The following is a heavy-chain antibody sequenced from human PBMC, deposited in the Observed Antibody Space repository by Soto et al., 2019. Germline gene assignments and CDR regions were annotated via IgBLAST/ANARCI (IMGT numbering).Heavy chain of an antibody. V-gene: IGHV3-23*01. CDR3: ARDHYDFWSGFPPTIWFHP. CDR1: GFLFSSYA. CDR2: ISSHGDTT. Sequence: EEQLLQSGGGVVQSGGSLRLSCEASGFLFSSYAMNWVRQAPGKGLEWVSSISSHGDTTYYAESVRGRFTISRDNSKNTLFLQMNSLRAGDTAGYFCARDHYDFWSGFPPTIWFHPWGQGTLVTVSS. J-gene: IGHJ5*02. D-gene: IGHD3-3*01.